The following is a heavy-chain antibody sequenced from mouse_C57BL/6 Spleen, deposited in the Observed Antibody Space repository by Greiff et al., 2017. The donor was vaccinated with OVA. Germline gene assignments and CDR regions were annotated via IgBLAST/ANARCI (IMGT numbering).Heavy chain of an antibody. V-gene: IGHV5-17*01. CDR1: GFTFSDYG. J-gene: IGHJ4*01. Sequence: DVQLVESGGGLVKPGGSLKLSCAASGFTFSDYGMHWVRQAPEKGLEWVAYISSGSSTIYYADTVKGRFTISRDNAKNTLFLQMTSLRSEDTAMYYCARDYDATMDYWGQGTSVTVSS. CDR2: ISSGSSTI. D-gene: IGHD2-4*01. CDR3: ARDYDATMDY.